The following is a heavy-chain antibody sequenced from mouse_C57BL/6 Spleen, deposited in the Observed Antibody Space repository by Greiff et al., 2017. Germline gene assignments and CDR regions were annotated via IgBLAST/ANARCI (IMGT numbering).Heavy chain of an antibody. CDR2: IYPGDGAT. CDR3: ARPGGGDAMDY. V-gene: IGHV1-82*01. Sequence: VQLQQSGPELVKPGASVKISCKASGYAFSSSWMNWVKQRPGKGLEWIGRIYPGDGATNYNGKFKGKATLTADKSSSTAYMQLSSLTSEDSAVYCCARPGGGDAMDYWGQGTSVTVSS. CDR1: GYAFSSSW. J-gene: IGHJ4*01.